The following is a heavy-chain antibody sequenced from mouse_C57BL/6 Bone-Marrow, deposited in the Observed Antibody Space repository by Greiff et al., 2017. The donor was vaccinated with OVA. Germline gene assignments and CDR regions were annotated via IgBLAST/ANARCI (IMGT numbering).Heavy chain of an antibody. J-gene: IGHJ2*01. CDR1: GYAFSSSW. V-gene: IGHV1-82*01. Sequence: QVQLKESGPELVKPGASVKISCKASGYAFSSSWMNWVKQRPGKGLEWIGRIYPGDGDTNYNGKFKGKATLTAGKSSSTAYMQLSSLTSEDSAVYYCASPFDYWGQGTTLTVSS. CDR3: ASPFDY. CDR2: IYPGDGDT.